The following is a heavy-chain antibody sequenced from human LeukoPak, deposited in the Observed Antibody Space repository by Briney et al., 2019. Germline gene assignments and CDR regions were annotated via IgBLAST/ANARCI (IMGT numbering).Heavy chain of an antibody. CDR1: GFTFNTYG. Sequence: GGSLRLSCAAPGFTFNTYGMYWVRQAPGKGLEWVAVISYDGSNKYYADSVKGRFTISRDNSKNTLFLQMNSLRAEDTALYYCAKLLITRVVIPPALDSWGQGTLVTVSS. J-gene: IGHJ4*02. D-gene: IGHD2/OR15-2a*01. V-gene: IGHV3-30*18. CDR2: ISYDGSNK. CDR3: AKLLITRVVIPPALDS.